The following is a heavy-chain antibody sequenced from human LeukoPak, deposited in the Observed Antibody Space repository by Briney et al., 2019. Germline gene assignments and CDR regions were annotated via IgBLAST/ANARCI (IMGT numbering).Heavy chain of an antibody. CDR3: AGRGYTAKVYRDPHFYH. CDR2: IYYSGST. D-gene: IGHD2-15*01. CDR1: GGSISSGGYY. Sequence: SQTLSLTCTVSGGSISSGGYYWSWIRQHPGKGLEWIGYIYYSGSTYYNPSLKSRVTISVDTSKNQFSLKLSSVTAADTAVYYLAGRGYTAKVYRDPHFYHWGQGTLVPVSS. V-gene: IGHV4-31*03. J-gene: IGHJ4*02.